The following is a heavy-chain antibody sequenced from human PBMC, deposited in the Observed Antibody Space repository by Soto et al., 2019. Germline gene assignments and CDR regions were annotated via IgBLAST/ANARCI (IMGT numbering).Heavy chain of an antibody. CDR2: IYSTGGT. CDR3: ARDLSGTGLDI. Sequence: PSETLSLTCNVSGDSIGIFYWSWIRQSAEKGLEWIGRIYSTGGTAYNPALKGRITISLDRSNNHVSLELNSVTAADTAVYFCARDLSGTGLDIWGRGTRVT. CDR1: GDSIGIFY. J-gene: IGHJ6*02. V-gene: IGHV4-4*07. D-gene: IGHD1-26*01.